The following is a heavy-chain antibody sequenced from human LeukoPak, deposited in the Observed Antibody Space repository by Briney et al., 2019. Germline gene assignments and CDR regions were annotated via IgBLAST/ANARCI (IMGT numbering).Heavy chain of an antibody. V-gene: IGHV1-69*13. CDR3: ARDSTSRLDY. J-gene: IGHJ4*02. Sequence: SVKVSCKASGGTVTTYTLTWVRQAPGQGLEWMGGIIPIFGTANYAQKFQGRVTITADESTSTAYMELSSLRSEDTAVYYCARDSTSRLDYWGQGTLVTVSS. CDR1: GGTVTTYT. D-gene: IGHD2-2*01. CDR2: IIPIFGTA.